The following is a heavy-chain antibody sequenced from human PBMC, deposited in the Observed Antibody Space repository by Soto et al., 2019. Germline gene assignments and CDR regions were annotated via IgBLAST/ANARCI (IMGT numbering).Heavy chain of an antibody. D-gene: IGHD2-21*02. J-gene: IGHJ6*02. V-gene: IGHV4-59*01. CDR2: MFNTGTT. CDR1: GASIRSYY. CDR3: ARDLWGYCGADCYPLDV. Sequence: QVRLQESGPGLVNPSETLSLPGLVSGASIRSYYWGWFRNPQGRGLGGFGYMFNTGTTIYNPSLKSRVTISVDTSKNQFSLKLNSVTAADTAVYYCARDLWGYCGADCYPLDVWGQGTTVTVSS.